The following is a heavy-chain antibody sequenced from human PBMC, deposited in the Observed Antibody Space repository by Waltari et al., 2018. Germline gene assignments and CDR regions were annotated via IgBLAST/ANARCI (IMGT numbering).Heavy chain of an antibody. D-gene: IGHD2-21*02. CDR3: ARRVVTTGGVDY. J-gene: IGHJ4*02. Sequence: QLPLQVSGPTLVGPSEPLPLPSSLSGCPIRSTPSSWPGLRQTPGKGLEWIGYIHYSGNTYYNPSLRSRVTISVDTSKNQFSLNLRSVTAADTAVYYCARRVVTTGGVDYWGQGTLVTVSS. CDR1: GCPIRSTPSS. CDR2: IHYSGNT. V-gene: IGHV4-39*07.